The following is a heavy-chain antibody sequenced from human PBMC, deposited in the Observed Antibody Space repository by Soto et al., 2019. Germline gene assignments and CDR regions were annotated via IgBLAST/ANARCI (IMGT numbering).Heavy chain of an antibody. V-gene: IGHV3-9*01. CDR3: AKAIHGKNLYGMDV. CDR2: ISWNSGSI. J-gene: IGHJ6*02. Sequence: PGGSLRLSCAASGFTFDDYAMHWVRQAPGKGLEWVSGISWNSGSIGYADSVKGRFTISRDNAKNSLYLQMNSLRAEDTALYYCAKAIHGKNLYGMDVWGQGTTVTVSS. D-gene: IGHD5-18*01. CDR1: GFTFDDYA.